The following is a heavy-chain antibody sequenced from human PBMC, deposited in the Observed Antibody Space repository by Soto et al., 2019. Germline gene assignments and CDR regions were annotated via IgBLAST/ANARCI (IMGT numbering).Heavy chain of an antibody. Sequence: PGGSLRLSCAASGFIFSDYYMSWVRQAPGKGLEWVSDISGSGGSTYYADSVKGRFTISRDNSKNTLYLQMNGLRAEDTAVYYCAKDPDCSSTSCYIDDYWGQGTLVTVSS. CDR2: ISGSGGST. CDR1: GFIFSDYY. D-gene: IGHD2-2*02. V-gene: IGHV3-23*01. CDR3: AKDPDCSSTSCYIDDY. J-gene: IGHJ4*02.